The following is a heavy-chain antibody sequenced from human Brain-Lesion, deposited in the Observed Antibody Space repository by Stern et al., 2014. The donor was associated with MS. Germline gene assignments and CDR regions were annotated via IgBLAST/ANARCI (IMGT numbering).Heavy chain of an antibody. Sequence: VQLVESGPGLVKPSQTLSLTCTVSGGSISSGSYYWNWIRQPAGKGLEWIGRMYSSGSLNYNPSLKSRVNISGDTSKKPFSLQVISWTAADTAVYYCARETGGYTYGDTDFFDFWGQGALVTVSS. CDR1: GGSISSGSYY. V-gene: IGHV4-61*02. D-gene: IGHD5-18*01. J-gene: IGHJ4*02. CDR2: MYSSGSL. CDR3: ARETGGYTYGDTDFFDF.